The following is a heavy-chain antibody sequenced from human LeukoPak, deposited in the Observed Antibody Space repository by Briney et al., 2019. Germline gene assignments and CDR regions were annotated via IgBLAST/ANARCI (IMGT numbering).Heavy chain of an antibody. J-gene: IGHJ3*02. Sequence: PGGSLRLSCAASGFTFSSYEMNWVRQAPGKGLEWVSYISSSGSTIYYADSVKGRFTISRDNAKNSLYLQMNSLRAEDTAVYYCYSSGWYGIWGAFDIWGQGTMVTVSS. D-gene: IGHD6-19*01. CDR1: GFTFSSYE. V-gene: IGHV3-48*03. CDR2: ISSSGSTI. CDR3: YSSGWYGIWGAFDI.